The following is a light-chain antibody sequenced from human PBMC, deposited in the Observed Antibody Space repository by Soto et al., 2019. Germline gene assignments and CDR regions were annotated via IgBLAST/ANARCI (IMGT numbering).Light chain of an antibody. CDR1: QDISSW. Sequence: DVQMTQSPSSVSASVGDRVTITCRASQDISSWLIWYRQKPGKAPKLLIYAASTLQSGVPSRFSGSGSGTEFTLTINSLQPDDCATYYCQQATSLPGTFGLGTKV. J-gene: IGKJ3*01. CDR3: QQATSLPGT. V-gene: IGKV1-12*01. CDR2: AAS.